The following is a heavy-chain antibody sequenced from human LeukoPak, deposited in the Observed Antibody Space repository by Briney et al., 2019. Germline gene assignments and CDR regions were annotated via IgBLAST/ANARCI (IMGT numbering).Heavy chain of an antibody. Sequence: GASVKVSCKASGRTFSSYAISWVRQAPGKGLEWMGGFDPEDGETIYAQKFQGRVTMTEDTSTNTAYMELSSLRSEDTAVYYCATSYDSSGFQFDYWGQGTLVTVSS. CDR2: FDPEDGET. CDR1: GRTFSSYA. V-gene: IGHV1-24*01. D-gene: IGHD3-22*01. CDR3: ATSYDSSGFQFDY. J-gene: IGHJ4*02.